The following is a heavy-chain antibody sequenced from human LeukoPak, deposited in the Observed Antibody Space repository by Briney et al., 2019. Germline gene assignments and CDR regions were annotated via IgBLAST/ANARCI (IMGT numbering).Heavy chain of an antibody. D-gene: IGHD3-22*01. CDR1: GGSISSSSYY. V-gene: IGHV4-39*07. CDR2: ISYSGTT. Sequence: SETLSLTCTVSGGSISSSSYYWGWIRQPPGKGLEWIGSISYSGTTYYNPSLMSRVTISVDTSKNQFSLKLSSVTAADTAVYSCARGRYDSSPIGLGAFDYWGQGTLVTVSS. J-gene: IGHJ4*02. CDR3: ARGRYDSSPIGLGAFDY.